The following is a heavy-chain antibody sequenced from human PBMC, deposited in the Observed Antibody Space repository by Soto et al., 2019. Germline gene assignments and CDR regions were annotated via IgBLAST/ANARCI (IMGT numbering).Heavy chain of an antibody. CDR3: VRDRATYTSSQLGY. V-gene: IGHV3-74*01. CDR1: GFNLSSYW. CDR2: INSDGSST. Sequence: GGSLRLSCAASGFNLSSYWMHWVRQDPEKGLVWVSRINSDGSSTRYADSVKGRFTISRDNAKNTLYLQMNSLRAEDTAMYYCVRDRATYTSSQLGYWGQGTPVTVSS. J-gene: IGHJ4*02. D-gene: IGHD6-13*01.